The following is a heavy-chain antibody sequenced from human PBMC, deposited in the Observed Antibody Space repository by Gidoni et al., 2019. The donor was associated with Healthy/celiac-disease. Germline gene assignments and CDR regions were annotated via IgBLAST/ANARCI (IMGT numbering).Heavy chain of an antibody. CDR3: ARAREGSWSGPYYYYMDV. Sequence: EVQLVASGGGLVTPGGSLRLSCAASGFTFSSYSMTWVRQAPGKGLEWVSSISSSSSYIYYADSVKGRFTISRDNAKNSLYLQMNSLRAEDTAVYYCARAREGSWSGPYYYYMDVWGKGTTVTVSS. CDR2: ISSSSSYI. D-gene: IGHD3-3*01. J-gene: IGHJ6*03. V-gene: IGHV3-21*01. CDR1: GFTFSSYS.